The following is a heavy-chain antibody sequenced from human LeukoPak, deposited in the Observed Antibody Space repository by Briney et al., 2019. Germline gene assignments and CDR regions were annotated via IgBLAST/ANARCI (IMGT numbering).Heavy chain of an antibody. V-gene: IGHV2-70*04. J-gene: IGHJ4*02. Sequence: SGPTLVKPTQTLTLTCTFSGFSLSTSGMRVSWIRQPPGKALEWRARIDWDDDKFYSTSLKTRLTISKDTSKNKVVLTMPNMDPVDTATYYCARTPQRGVGAIYFDYWGQGTLVTVFS. CDR2: IDWDDDK. D-gene: IGHD1-26*01. CDR3: ARTPQRGVGAIYFDY. CDR1: GFSLSTSGMR.